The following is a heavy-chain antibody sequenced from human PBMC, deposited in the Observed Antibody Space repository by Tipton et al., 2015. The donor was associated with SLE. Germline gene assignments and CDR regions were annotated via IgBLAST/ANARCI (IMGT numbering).Heavy chain of an antibody. J-gene: IGHJ4*02. CDR1: GGSFSGYY. Sequence: TLSLTCAVYGGSFSGYYWSWIRQPPGKGLEWIGSISYSGSTFYNPSLKSRVTISVDTSKNQFSLKLSSVTAADTAVYYCAMGRAVTHWGQGTLVTVSS. V-gene: IGHV4-34*01. CDR3: AMGRAVTH. CDR2: ISYSGST. D-gene: IGHD1-26*01.